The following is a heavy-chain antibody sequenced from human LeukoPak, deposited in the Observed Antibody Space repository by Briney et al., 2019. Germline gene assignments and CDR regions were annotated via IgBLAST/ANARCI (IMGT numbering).Heavy chain of an antibody. CDR2: INPNSGGT. CDR3: ARELTGKVNWFDP. J-gene: IGHJ5*02. Sequence: ASVKVSCKASGYTFTGYYMHWVRQAPGQGLEWMGWINPNSGGTNYAQKFQGRVTMTRDTSISTAYMDLSRLRSDDTAVYYCARELTGKVNWFDPWGQGTLVTVSS. D-gene: IGHD7-27*01. CDR1: GYTFTGYY. V-gene: IGHV1-2*02.